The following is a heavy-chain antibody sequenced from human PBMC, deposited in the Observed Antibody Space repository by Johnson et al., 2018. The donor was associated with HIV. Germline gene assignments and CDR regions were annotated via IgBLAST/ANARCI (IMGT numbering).Heavy chain of an antibody. CDR1: GFTFSSYW. CDR2: IKQDGSEK. J-gene: IGHJ3*02. CDR3: ARDYHPRAKRSCFDI. V-gene: IGHV3-7*01. Sequence: VQLVESGGGLVQPGGSLRLSCAASGFTFSSYWMSWVRQAPGKGLEWVANIKQDGSEKYYVDSVKGRFTISRDNSKNTLYLQMNSLRAEDTAVYYCARDYHPRAKRSCFDIWGQGTMVTVSS. D-gene: IGHD3-10*01.